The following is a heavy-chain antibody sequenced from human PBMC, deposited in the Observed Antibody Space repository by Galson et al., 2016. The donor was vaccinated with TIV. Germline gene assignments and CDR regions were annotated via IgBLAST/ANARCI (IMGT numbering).Heavy chain of an antibody. J-gene: IGHJ6*02. CDR3: ARLPGYCVPGVWCGDYEYGVDV. CDR2: VYGLDSDV. CDR1: GFRFTKFW. V-gene: IGHV5-51*01. Sequence: SGAEVNKPGESLKISCQGSGFRFTKFWIGWVRQMPGKGLEWMGIVYGLDSDVRYSPSFQGQVTISVDRSITTAYLQWSSLKASDTAIYYCARLPGYCVPGVWCGDYEYGVDVWGQGTTVTVTS. D-gene: IGHD2-15*01.